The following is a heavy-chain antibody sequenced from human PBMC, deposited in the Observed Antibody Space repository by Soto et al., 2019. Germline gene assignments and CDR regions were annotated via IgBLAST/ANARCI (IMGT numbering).Heavy chain of an antibody. CDR3: ARLNVDTAMVSWYFDL. J-gene: IGHJ2*01. CDR1: GGSISSGGYY. CDR2: IYYSGST. Sequence: QVQLQESGPGLVKPSQTLSLTCTVSGGSISSGGYYWSWIRQHPGKGLEWIGYIYYSGSTYYNPSLKRRVTISVDTSKNQFSLKLSSVTAADTAVYYCARLNVDTAMVSWYFDLWGRGTLVTVSS. D-gene: IGHD5-18*01. V-gene: IGHV4-31*03.